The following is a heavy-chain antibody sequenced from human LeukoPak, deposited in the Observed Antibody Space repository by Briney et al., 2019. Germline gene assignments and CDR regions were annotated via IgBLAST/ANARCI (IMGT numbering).Heavy chain of an antibody. CDR3: ARRSGKYFGH. D-gene: IGHD1-26*01. CDR2: IYPGDSDA. CDR1: GYIFTNSW. J-gene: IGHJ4*02. V-gene: IGHV5-51*01. Sequence: GESLKISCEASGYIFTNSWIAWVRQMPGKGLEWVGIIYPGDSDARYSPSFQGQVTISADKSINTAYLQWSSLKASDTAMYYCARRSGKYFGHWGQGTLVTVSS.